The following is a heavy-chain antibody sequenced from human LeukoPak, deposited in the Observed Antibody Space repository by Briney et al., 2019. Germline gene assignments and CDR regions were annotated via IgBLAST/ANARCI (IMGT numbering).Heavy chain of an antibody. CDR3: ARGNSPLYVDQPPDDYYYYMDV. J-gene: IGHJ6*03. V-gene: IGHV3-30-3*01. CDR1: GFTFSSYA. D-gene: IGHD3-9*01. CDR2: ISYDGSNK. Sequence: GGSLRLSCAASGFTFSSYAMHWVRQAPGKGLEWVAVISYDGSNKYHADSVKGRFTISRDNSKNTLYLQMNSLRAEDTAVYYCARGNSPLYVDQPPDDYYYYMDVWGKGTTVTVSS.